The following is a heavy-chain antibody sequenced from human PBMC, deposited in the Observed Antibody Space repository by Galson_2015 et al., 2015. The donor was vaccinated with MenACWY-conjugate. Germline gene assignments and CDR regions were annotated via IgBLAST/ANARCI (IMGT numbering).Heavy chain of an antibody. J-gene: IGHJ4*02. V-gene: IGHV3-30*02. D-gene: IGHD3-16*02. Sequence: SLRLSCAASGSTFSSYGMHWVRQAPGKGLEWVAFIRYDGSNKYYADSVKGRFTISRDNSKNTLYLQMNSLRAEDTAVYYCAKDQGIIETEALDYWGQGTLVTVSS. CDR1: GSTFSSYG. CDR2: IRYDGSNK. CDR3: AKDQGIIETEALDY.